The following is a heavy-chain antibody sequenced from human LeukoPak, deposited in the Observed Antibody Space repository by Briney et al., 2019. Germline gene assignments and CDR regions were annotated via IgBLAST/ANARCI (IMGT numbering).Heavy chain of an antibody. CDR3: AKDFGGGFDY. D-gene: IGHD3-10*01. J-gene: IGHJ4*02. CDR2: ISYDGSNK. V-gene: IGHV3-30*18. Sequence: PGGSLRLSCAASGFTFSSYGMHWVRQAPGKGLEWVAVISYDGSNKYYADSVKGRFTISRDSSKNTLYLQMNSLRAEDTAVYYCAKDFGGGFDYWGQGTLVTVSS. CDR1: GFTFSSYG.